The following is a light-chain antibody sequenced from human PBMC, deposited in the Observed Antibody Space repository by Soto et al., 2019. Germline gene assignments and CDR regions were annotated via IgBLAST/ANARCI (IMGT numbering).Light chain of an antibody. J-gene: IGKJ3*01. V-gene: IGKV1-13*02. CDR2: DAS. Sequence: AIQLTQSPSSLSASVGDRVTITCQASQDISSALAWYQQKPGKPPKVLIYDASSLQSGVPSRFSGSGSGTDFTLTISSLQPEDFATYYCQQFNTYPRFTFGPGTKVDLK. CDR3: QQFNTYPRFT. CDR1: QDISSA.